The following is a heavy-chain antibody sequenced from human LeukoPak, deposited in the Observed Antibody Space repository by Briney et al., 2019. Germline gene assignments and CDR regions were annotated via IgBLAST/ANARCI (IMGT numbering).Heavy chain of an antibody. CDR1: GFTFSRYD. Sequence: GGALRVSCAASGFTFSRYDLSGVRQGPGRGLECVSSISSTGGSTYSADPVKGRFTISRDNSKNTLYLQMNSLRAADTAVYYWEKTCYRSGAFMAVWGQGTTVTVSS. CDR2: ISSTGGST. D-gene: IGHD3-10*01. J-gene: IGHJ6*01. V-gene: IGHV3-23*01. CDR3: EKTCYRSGAFMAV.